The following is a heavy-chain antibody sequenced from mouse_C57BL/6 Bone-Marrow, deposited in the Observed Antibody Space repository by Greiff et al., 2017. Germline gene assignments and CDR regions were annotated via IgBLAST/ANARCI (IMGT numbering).Heavy chain of an antibody. D-gene: IGHD2-2*01. CDR2: IYPRSGNT. Sequence: QVQLKESGAELARPGASVKLSCKASGYTFTSYGISWVKQRTGQGLEWIGEIYPRSGNTYYNEKFKGKATLTAAKSSSTAYMELRSLTSEDSAVYFCARCGYHGGFAYWGQGTLVTVSA. CDR1: GYTFTSYG. CDR3: ARCGYHGGFAY. J-gene: IGHJ3*01. V-gene: IGHV1-81*01.